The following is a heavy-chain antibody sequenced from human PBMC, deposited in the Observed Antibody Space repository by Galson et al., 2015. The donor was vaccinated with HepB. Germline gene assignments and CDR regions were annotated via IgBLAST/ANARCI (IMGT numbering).Heavy chain of an antibody. V-gene: IGHV1-69*01. CDR1: GGIFSTNA. CDR2: VIPMFGTA. J-gene: IGHJ6*02. CDR3: ARDSRDYSNGWDRYYGLDV. D-gene: IGHD6-19*01. Sequence: SCKVSGGIFSTNAITWVRQAPGQGLEWLGGVIPMFGTAHIAQKFQGRVTITADESPTTADMELRSLKSEATGVYYCARDSRDYSNGWDRYYGLDVWGQGTTVTVAS.